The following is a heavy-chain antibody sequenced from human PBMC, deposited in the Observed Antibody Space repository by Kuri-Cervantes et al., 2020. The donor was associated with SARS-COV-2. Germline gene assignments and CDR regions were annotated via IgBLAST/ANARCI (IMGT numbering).Heavy chain of an antibody. Sequence: SETLSLTCTVSGGSISSYYWSWIRQPPGKGLEWIGEINHSGSTNYNPSLKSRVTVSVDTSKNQFSLKLSSVTAADTAVYYCATGVVTAGYFDYWGQGTLVTVSS. CDR2: INHSGST. CDR3: ATGVVTAGYFDY. J-gene: IGHJ4*02. CDR1: GGSISSYY. V-gene: IGHV4-34*01. D-gene: IGHD2-21*02.